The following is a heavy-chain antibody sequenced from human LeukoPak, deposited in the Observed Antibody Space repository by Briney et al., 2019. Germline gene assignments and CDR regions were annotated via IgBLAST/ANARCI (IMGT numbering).Heavy chain of an antibody. D-gene: IGHD6-6*01. CDR2: IYYSGST. CDR1: GGSISSSSYY. J-gene: IGHJ4*02. CDR3: ASSFLTIAAPDDY. Sequence: PSETLSLTCTVSGGSISSSSYYWGWIRQPPGKGLEWIGSIYYSGSTYYNPSLKSRVTISVDTSKNQFSLKLSSVTAADTAVYYCASSFLTIAAPDDYWGQGTLVTVSS. V-gene: IGHV4-39*01.